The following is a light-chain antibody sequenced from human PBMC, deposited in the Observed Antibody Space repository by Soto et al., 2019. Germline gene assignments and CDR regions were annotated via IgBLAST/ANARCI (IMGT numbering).Light chain of an antibody. Sequence: EIVLAQSPGTLSLSPGERATLSCRASQSVTNSFLAWYQQKPGQAPRLLIYGASRSATGIPGRFTGSGSGTDFTLTISRLEPEDCAVYDCQQYVSSPWSFGHGTKVE. V-gene: IGKV3-20*01. CDR3: QQYVSSPWS. CDR2: GAS. CDR1: QSVTNSF. J-gene: IGKJ1*01.